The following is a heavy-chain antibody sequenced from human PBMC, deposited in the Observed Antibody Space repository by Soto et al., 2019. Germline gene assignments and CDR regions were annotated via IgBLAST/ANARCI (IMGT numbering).Heavy chain of an antibody. CDR2: IYYSGNT. D-gene: IGHD3-10*01. Sequence: PSETLSLTCTVSGGSISSSIYYWGWIRQPPGKGLEWIGSIYYSGNTNYNPSLKSRVTISIDRSKNQFSLKLTSVTVADTAVYFCARDGRLMLRGFSFYNGMDVWGQGTTVTVSS. CDR1: GGSISSSIYY. V-gene: IGHV4-39*07. CDR3: ARDGRLMLRGFSFYNGMDV. J-gene: IGHJ6*02.